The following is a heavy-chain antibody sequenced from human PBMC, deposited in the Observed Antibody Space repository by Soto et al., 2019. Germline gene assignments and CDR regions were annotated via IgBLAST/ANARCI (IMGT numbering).Heavy chain of an antibody. CDR1: GYTFTSYD. CDR3: AGGAGFLPTLDYMDV. J-gene: IGHJ6*03. CDR2: MNPNSGNT. Sequence: ASVKVSCKASGYTFTSYDINWVRQATGQGLEWMGWMNPNSGNTGYAQKFQGRVTMTRNTSISTAYMELSSLRSEDTAVYYCAGGAGFLPTLDYMDVWGKGTTVTVSS. D-gene: IGHD3-9*01. V-gene: IGHV1-8*01.